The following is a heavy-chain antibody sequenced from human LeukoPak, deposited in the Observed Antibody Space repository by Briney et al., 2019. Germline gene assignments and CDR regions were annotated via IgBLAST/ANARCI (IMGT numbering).Heavy chain of an antibody. CDR2: INPSGGST. CDR3: ARGGATAGDY. CDR1: GGTFSSYA. Sequence: ASVKVSCKASGGTFSSYAISWVRQAPGQGLEWMGIINPSGGSTSYAQKFQGRVTMTRDTSTSTVYMELSSLRSEDTAVYYCARGGATAGDYWGQGTLVTVSS. J-gene: IGHJ4*02. D-gene: IGHD2-21*02. V-gene: IGHV1-46*01.